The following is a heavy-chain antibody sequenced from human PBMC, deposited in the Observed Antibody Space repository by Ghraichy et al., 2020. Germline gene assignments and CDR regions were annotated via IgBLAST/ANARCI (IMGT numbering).Heavy chain of an antibody. CDR2: IYYNGNT. D-gene: IGHD1-26*01. CDR3: ARGLNSGHYYYYYIDV. CDR1: GGSISSYY. Sequence: SETLSLTCTVSGGSISSYYWNWIRQPPGRGLEWIGYIYYNGNTNYNPSLKSRVTISKDTSNNQFSLRLSSVTAADTAVYYCARGLNSGHYYYYYIDVWGKGTTVTVSS. J-gene: IGHJ6*03. V-gene: IGHV4-59*01.